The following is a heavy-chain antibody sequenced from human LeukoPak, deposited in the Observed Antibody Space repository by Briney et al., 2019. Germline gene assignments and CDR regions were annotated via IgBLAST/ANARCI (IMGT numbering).Heavy chain of an antibody. J-gene: IGHJ4*02. V-gene: IGHV3-49*03. Sequence: DPGGSLRLSCTASGFTFGDYAMSWFRQAPGKGLEWVGFIRSKAYGGTTEYAASVKGGFTISRDDSKSIAYLQMNSLKTEGTAVYYCTRVDSDSSGYPDYWGQGTLVTVSS. CDR3: TRVDSDSSGYPDY. CDR2: IRSKAYGGTT. CDR1: GFTFGDYA. D-gene: IGHD3-22*01.